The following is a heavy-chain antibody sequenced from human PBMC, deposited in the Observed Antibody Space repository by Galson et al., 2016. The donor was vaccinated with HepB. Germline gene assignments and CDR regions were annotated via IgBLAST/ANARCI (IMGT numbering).Heavy chain of an antibody. CDR2: IIPVFGTP. CDR3: ARDSRDYYGSSYYGVDV. D-gene: IGHD3-22*01. CDR1: GGTFSSYA. Sequence: SVKVSCKASGGTFSSYAINWVRQAPGQGLEWMGGIIPVFGTPNYAQKFQGRVTITADESTSTAYMELSSLRSEDTAVYYCARDSRDYYGSSYYGVDVWGHGTTVTVSS. V-gene: IGHV1-69*13. J-gene: IGHJ6*02.